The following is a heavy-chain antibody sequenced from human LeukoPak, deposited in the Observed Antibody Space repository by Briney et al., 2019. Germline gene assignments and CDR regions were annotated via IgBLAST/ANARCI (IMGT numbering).Heavy chain of an antibody. Sequence: GASVKVSCKASGYTFTGYYMHWVRQAPGQGLEWMGGIIPIFGTANYAQKFQGRVTITADTSTSTAYMELSSLRSEDTAVYYCARGPVISPHRSDYWGQGTLVTVSS. CDR1: GYTFTGYY. V-gene: IGHV1-69*06. CDR3: ARGPVISPHRSDY. J-gene: IGHJ4*02. CDR2: IIPIFGTA. D-gene: IGHD3-16*02.